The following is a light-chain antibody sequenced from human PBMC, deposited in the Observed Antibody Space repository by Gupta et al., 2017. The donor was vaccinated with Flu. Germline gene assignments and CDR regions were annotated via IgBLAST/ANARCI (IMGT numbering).Light chain of an antibody. J-gene: IGKJ1*01. CDR3: QQYNTRPWT. V-gene: IGKV3-15*01. CDR1: QSLSGN. Sequence: EIVMTQSPATLSVSPGERATLSCRASQSLSGNLAWYQQKPGQAPRLLIYGASTRATGIPARFSGSGSVTEFTLTISILQSEDFAVYHCQQYNTRPWTFGQGTKVEIK. CDR2: GAS.